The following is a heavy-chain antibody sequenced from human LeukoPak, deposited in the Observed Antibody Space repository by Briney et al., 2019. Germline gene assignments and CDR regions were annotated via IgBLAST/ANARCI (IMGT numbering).Heavy chain of an antibody. V-gene: IGHV1-69*02. CDR2: IIPILGIA. Sequence: RASVKVSCKASGGTFSSYTISWVRQAPGQGLEWMGRIIPILGIANYAQKFQGRVTITADKSTSTAYMELSSLGSEDTAVYYCARGVDRYDSSGYYPRGSPTLPEADYWGQGTLVTVSS. CDR1: GGTFSSYT. J-gene: IGHJ4*02. D-gene: IGHD3-22*01. CDR3: ARGVDRYDSSGYYPRGSPTLPEADY.